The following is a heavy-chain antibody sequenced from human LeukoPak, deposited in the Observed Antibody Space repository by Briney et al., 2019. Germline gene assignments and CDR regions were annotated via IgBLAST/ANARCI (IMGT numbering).Heavy chain of an antibody. CDR1: GFTFSSYA. CDR2: ISGSGGST. Sequence: GGSLRLSCAASGFTFSSYAMSWVRQAPGKGLEWVSAISGSGGSTYYADSVKGRFTISRDNSKNTLYLQMNSLRAEDTAVYYCARESGYYYDSSGPGAFDIWGQGTMVTVSS. J-gene: IGHJ3*02. D-gene: IGHD3-22*01. V-gene: IGHV3-23*01. CDR3: ARESGYYYDSSGPGAFDI.